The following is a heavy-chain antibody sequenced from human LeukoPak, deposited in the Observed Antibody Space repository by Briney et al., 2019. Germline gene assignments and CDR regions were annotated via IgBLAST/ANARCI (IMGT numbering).Heavy chain of an antibody. J-gene: IGHJ5*02. CDR3: ATRPDYGDYVWFDP. D-gene: IGHD4-17*01. CDR1: GGSISSSSYY. V-gene: IGHV4-39*01. CDR2: IYYSGST. Sequence: SETLSLTCTVPGGSISSSSYYWGWIRQPPGKGLEWIGSIYYSGSTYYNPSLKSRVTISVDTSKNQFSLKLSSVTAADTAVYYCATRPDYGDYVWFDPWGQGTLVTVSS.